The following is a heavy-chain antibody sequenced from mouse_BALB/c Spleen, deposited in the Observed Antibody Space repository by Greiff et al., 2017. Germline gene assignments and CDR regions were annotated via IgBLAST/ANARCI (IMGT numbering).Heavy chain of an antibody. Sequence: VKLVESGPGLVAPSQSLSITCTVSGFSLTSYGVHWVRQPPGKGLEWLGVIWAGGSTNYNSALMSRLSISKDNSKSQVFLKMNSLQTDDTAMYYCASYGNYAAWFAYWGQGTLVTVSA. CDR3: ASYGNYAAWFAY. D-gene: IGHD2-1*01. J-gene: IGHJ3*01. V-gene: IGHV2-9*02. CDR2: IWAGGST. CDR1: GFSLTSYG.